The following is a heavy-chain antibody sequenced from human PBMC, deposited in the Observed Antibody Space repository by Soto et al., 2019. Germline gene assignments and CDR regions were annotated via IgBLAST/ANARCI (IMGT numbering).Heavy chain of an antibody. V-gene: IGHV3-23*01. Sequence: GSLRLSCAASGFTFSSFAMSWVRQAPEKGLEWVTGISGSGRSTFYADSVKGRFTISRDNSKNTLYLQMSSLRAEDTAVYYCARADAPTAPSTFDYWGQGALVTVSS. J-gene: IGHJ4*02. CDR2: ISGSGRST. CDR3: ARADAPTAPSTFDY. D-gene: IGHD2-21*02. CDR1: GFTFSSFA.